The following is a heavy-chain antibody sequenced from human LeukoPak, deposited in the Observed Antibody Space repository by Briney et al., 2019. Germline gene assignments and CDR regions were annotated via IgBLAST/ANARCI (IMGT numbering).Heavy chain of an antibody. CDR2: ISGSGGST. Sequence: GGSLGLSCAASGFMFSSYAMSWVRQAPGKGLEWVSGISGSGGSTDYADSVKGRFTISRDNSKNTLYLQMNSLRAEDTAVYYCAKGRWDQLLSEIDYWGQGTLVTVSS. CDR1: GFMFSSYA. V-gene: IGHV3-23*01. J-gene: IGHJ4*02. CDR3: AKGRWDQLLSEIDY. D-gene: IGHD2-2*01.